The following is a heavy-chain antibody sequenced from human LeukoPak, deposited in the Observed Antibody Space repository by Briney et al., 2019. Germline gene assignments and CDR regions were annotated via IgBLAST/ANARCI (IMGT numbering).Heavy chain of an antibody. Sequence: SETLSLTCTVSGGSISSYYWSWIRQPPGKGLEWIGYIYYSGSTNYNPSLKSRVTISVDTSKNQFSLKLSSVTAADTAVYYCARHGADLLLWCGELSPYYGMDVWGQGTTVTVSS. CDR1: GGSISSYY. J-gene: IGHJ6*02. V-gene: IGHV4-59*01. CDR2: IYYSGST. CDR3: ARHGADLLLWCGELSPYYGMDV. D-gene: IGHD3-10*01.